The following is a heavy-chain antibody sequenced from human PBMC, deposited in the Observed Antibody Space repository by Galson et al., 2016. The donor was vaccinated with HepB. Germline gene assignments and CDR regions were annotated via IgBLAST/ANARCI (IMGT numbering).Heavy chain of an antibody. CDR2: ISTNNGNT. CDR1: GYPFINYA. D-gene: IGHD2-21*02. V-gene: IGHV1-18*01. Sequence: SVKVSCKASGYPFINYAINWVRQAPGQGLEWMGGISTNNGNTNYAQKVQGRVTMTTDASTSTAYMELRSLRSDDTAVYYCARDSMHIVVVTAANYGMDVWGQGTTVTVSS. J-gene: IGHJ6*02. CDR3: ARDSMHIVVVTAANYGMDV.